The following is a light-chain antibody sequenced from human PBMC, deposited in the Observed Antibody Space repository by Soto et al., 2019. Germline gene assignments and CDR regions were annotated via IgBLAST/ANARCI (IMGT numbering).Light chain of an antibody. Sequence: QPVLTQPPSVSGAPGQRVTISCTGSSSNIGAGYDVHWYQQLPGTAPKLLIYDSNNRPSGVPDRFSGSKSGTSASLAITGLQAEDEADYYCQSYDSSLRRVFGTGTKLTVL. V-gene: IGLV1-40*01. CDR2: DSN. J-gene: IGLJ1*01. CDR3: QSYDSSLRRV. CDR1: SSNIGAGYD.